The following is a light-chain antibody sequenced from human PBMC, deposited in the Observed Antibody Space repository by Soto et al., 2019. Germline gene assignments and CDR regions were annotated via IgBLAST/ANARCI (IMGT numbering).Light chain of an antibody. Sequence: AIAMTQSPSSLSASVGDRVTITCRASQGIGSDLAWYQQRPGKAPKLLLYAVSTLQSGVPSRFSGSGSGTDFTLTISSLQPEDFATYYCLQDHNLLTFGGGTKVEIK. V-gene: IGKV1-6*01. CDR3: LQDHNLLT. CDR1: QGIGSD. CDR2: AVS. J-gene: IGKJ4*01.